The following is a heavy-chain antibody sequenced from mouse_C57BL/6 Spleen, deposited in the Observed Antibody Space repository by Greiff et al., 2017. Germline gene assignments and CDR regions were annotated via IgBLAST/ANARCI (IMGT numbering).Heavy chain of an antibody. CDR1: GYTFTSSW. D-gene: IGHD4-1*02. Sequence: VQLQQPGAELVMPGASVKLSCKASGYTFTSSWMHWVKQRPGQGLEWIGEIDPSDSYTNYNQKFKGKSTLTVDKSSSTAYMQLSSLTSEDSAVYYCARVNWDYFDYWGQGTTLTVSS. CDR2: IDPSDSYT. V-gene: IGHV1-69*01. CDR3: ARVNWDYFDY. J-gene: IGHJ2*01.